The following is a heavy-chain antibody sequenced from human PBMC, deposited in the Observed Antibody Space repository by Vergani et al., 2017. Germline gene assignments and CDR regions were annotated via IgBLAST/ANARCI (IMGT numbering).Heavy chain of an antibody. Sequence: QVQLQQWGGGLLKPSETLSLTCVVNGGSFTSYHWTWIRQSPGEGLEWVGDIDHTGRPDYNPSLKSRLTMSVDMSRTQFSLTLNSVTATDTAIYFCARVNTETNGHLYYYYYMDVWGQGTAVTVS. D-gene: IGHD4-11*01. CDR1: GGSFTSYH. CDR2: IDHTGRP. CDR3: ARVNTETNGHLYYYYYMDV. J-gene: IGHJ6*03. V-gene: IGHV4-34*01.